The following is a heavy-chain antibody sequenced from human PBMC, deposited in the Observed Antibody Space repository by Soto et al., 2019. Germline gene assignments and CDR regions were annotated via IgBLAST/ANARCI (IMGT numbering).Heavy chain of an antibody. CDR3: ARLRSYGSGSYYEANYYYYGMDV. CDR1: GGSFSGYY. D-gene: IGHD3-10*01. CDR2: INHSGST. V-gene: IGHV4-34*01. J-gene: IGHJ6*02. Sequence: LSLRCAVYGGSFSGYYWSWIRQPPGNVLEWIGEINHSGSTNYNPSLKSRVTISVDTSKNQFSLKLSSVTAADTAVYYCARLRSYGSGSYYEANYYYYGMDVWGQGTPVTVSS.